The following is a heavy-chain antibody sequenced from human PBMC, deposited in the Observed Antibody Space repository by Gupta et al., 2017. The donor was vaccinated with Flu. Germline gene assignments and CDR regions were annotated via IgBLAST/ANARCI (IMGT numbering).Heavy chain of an antibody. D-gene: IGHD2-15*01. CDR3: ARGYGGHGSCYGDN. CDR2: INPNRGET. V-gene: IGHV1-2*02. Sequence: TDHYIHWVRQAPGQGLEWMGWINPNRGETKYAQKFQGRVTMTRDTSINTAYLEVSRLTSDDTAVYYCARGYGGHGSCYGDNWGQGTLVPISS. J-gene: IGHJ4*02. CDR1: TDHY.